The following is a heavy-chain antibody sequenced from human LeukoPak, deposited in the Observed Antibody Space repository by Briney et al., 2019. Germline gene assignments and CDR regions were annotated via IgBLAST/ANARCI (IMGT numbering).Heavy chain of an antibody. CDR1: GFTFSDYY. CDR2: ISSSGSTI. Sequence: PGGSLRLSCAVSGFTFSDYYMSWIRQAPGKGLEWVSYISSSGSTIYYADSVKGRFTISRDNAKNSLYLQMNSLRAEDTAVYYCARDRRTDYYYYGMDVWGQGTTVTVSS. CDR3: ARDRRTDYYYYGMDV. J-gene: IGHJ6*02. V-gene: IGHV3-11*04.